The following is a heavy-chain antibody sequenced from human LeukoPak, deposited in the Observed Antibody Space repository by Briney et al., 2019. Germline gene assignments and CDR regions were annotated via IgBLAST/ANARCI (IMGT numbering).Heavy chain of an antibody. Sequence: SETLSLTCTVSGGSISDYYWSWIRQPPGRGLEWIGYGGNTNYNPSLKSRVIISVDTSKNQFSLKLSPVTAADTAVYYCARVGIDYSGNIIKYYFDYWGQGTLVTVSS. D-gene: IGHD4-23*01. V-gene: IGHV4-59*01. CDR3: ARVGIDYSGNIIKYYFDY. CDR1: GGSISDYY. CDR2: YGGNT. J-gene: IGHJ4*02.